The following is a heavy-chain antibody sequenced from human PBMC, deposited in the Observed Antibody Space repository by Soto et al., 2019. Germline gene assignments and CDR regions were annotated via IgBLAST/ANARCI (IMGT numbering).Heavy chain of an antibody. CDR2: VYYSGIT. CDR1: GGSISSYY. J-gene: IGHJ4*02. CDR3: ARGIKFSDNVYNSSPFDS. Sequence: SETLSLTCTVSGGSISSYYWSWIRQPPGKGLEWIGYVYYSGITNYNPSLESRVTISVDTSKNQFSLKLSSVAAADTAVYYCARGIKFSDNVYNSSPFDSWGQGTLVTVSS. V-gene: IGHV4-59*01. D-gene: IGHD6-6*01.